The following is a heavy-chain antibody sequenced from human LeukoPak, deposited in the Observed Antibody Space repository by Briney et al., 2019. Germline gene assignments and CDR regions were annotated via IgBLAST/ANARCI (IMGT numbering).Heavy chain of an antibody. CDR1: GGTFSSFA. Sequence: SVKVSCKTSGGTFSSFALSWVRLAPGQGLEWMGRIIPILNIEEYAQRFQGRVTITADTSTSTVFMELSSLRSDDTAIYYCAIRSDGAYCGGDCFYLDYWGQGTLVTVSS. CDR2: IIPILNIE. D-gene: IGHD2-21*02. J-gene: IGHJ4*02. CDR3: AIRSDGAYCGGDCFYLDY. V-gene: IGHV1-69*04.